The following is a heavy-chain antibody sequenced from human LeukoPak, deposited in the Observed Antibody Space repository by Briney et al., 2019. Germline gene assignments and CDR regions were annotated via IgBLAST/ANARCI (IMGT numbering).Heavy chain of an antibody. CDR2: ISYDGSNK. CDR3: ARSYGSGSYYNAPFDY. V-gene: IGHV3-30*04. CDR1: GFTFSSYA. J-gene: IGHJ4*02. Sequence: GGSLSLSCAASGFTFSSYAMHWVRQAPGKGLEWVAVISYDGSNKYYADSVTGRFTISRDNSKTTLYLQMNSLRAEDTAVYYCARSYGSGSYYNAPFDYWGQGTLVTVSS. D-gene: IGHD3-10*01.